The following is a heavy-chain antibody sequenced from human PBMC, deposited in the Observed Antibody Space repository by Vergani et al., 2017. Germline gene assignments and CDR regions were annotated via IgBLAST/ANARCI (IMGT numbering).Heavy chain of an antibody. V-gene: IGHV1-2*02. CDR3: ARVGTSSNRDYFDY. CDR1: GYTFTDYF. CDR2: INPNSGGT. Sequence: QVQLVQSGAEVKKPGASVKVSCKASGYTFTDYFMHWVRQAPGQGLEWMGWINPNSGGTNYAQKFQARVTMTRDTSISTAYMELSNLRSDDTAVYYCARVGTSSNRDYFDYWGQGTLVTVSS. D-gene: IGHD2-2*01. J-gene: IGHJ4*02.